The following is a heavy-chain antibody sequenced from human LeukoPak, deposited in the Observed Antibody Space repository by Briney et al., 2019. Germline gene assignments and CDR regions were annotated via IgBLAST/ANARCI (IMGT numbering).Heavy chain of an antibody. CDR1: GFNVSNNY. D-gene: IGHD5/OR15-5a*01. J-gene: IGHJ4*02. Sequence: GGSQRLSCAASGFNVSNNYMSWVRQAAGEGLEWVSVIYSGGSTYYADSVKGRFTISRHNSKNMLYLQMNSLRAEDTAVYYCARGKSVLDYWGQGTRVTV. CDR3: ARGKSVLDY. V-gene: IGHV3-53*04. CDR2: IYSGGST.